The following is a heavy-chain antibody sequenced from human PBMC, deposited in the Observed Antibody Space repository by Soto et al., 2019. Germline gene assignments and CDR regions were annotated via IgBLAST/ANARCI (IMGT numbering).Heavy chain of an antibody. J-gene: IGHJ3*02. CDR2: ISGSGGST. Sequence: GGSLRLSCAASGFTFSSYAMSWVRQAPGKGLEWVSAISGSGGSTYYADSVKGRFTISRDNSKNTLYLQMNSLRAEDTAVYYCSKDAAPLVVVVVAATPNDAFDIWGQGTMVTVSS. CDR1: GFTFSSYA. CDR3: SKDAAPLVVVVVAATPNDAFDI. D-gene: IGHD2-15*01. V-gene: IGHV3-23*01.